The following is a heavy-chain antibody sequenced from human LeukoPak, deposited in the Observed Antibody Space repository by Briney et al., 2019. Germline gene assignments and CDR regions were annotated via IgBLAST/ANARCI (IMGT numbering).Heavy chain of an antibody. D-gene: IGHD2-2*01. CDR1: GFTFSSYA. J-gene: IGHJ4*02. V-gene: IGHV3-23*01. CDR2: INGSGGST. Sequence: GGSLRLSCAASGFTFSSYAMSWVRQAPGKGLEWVSAINGSGGSTYYADSVKGRFTISRDNSKNTLYLQMNSLRAEDTAVYYCAKDGWDIVVVPAAMWDYWGQGTLVTVSS. CDR3: AKDGWDIVVVPAAMWDY.